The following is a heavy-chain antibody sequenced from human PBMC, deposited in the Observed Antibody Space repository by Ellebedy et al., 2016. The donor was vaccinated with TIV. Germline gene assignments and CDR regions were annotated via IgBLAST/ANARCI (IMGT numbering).Heavy chain of an antibody. V-gene: IGHV3-30-3*01. J-gene: IGHJ4*02. D-gene: IGHD3-22*01. CDR1: GFTFSSYA. CDR2: ISYDGSNK. Sequence: GESLKISXAASGFTFSSYAMHWVRQAPGKGLEWVAVISYDGSNKYYADSVKGRFTISRDNSKNTLYLQMNSLRAEDTAVYYCETEDSSGYYAFDYWGQGTLVTVSS. CDR3: ETEDSSGYYAFDY.